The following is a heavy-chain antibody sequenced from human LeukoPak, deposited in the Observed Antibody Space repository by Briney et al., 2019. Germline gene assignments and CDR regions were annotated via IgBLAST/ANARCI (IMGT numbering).Heavy chain of an antibody. CDR1: GGTFSSYA. V-gene: IGHV1-69*05. CDR2: IIPIFGTA. Sequence: SVKVSCKASGGTFSSYAISWVRQAPGQGLEWMGRIIPIFGTANYAQKFQGKVTITKDETKIKACMELSSLRSEDTAAYYCARVGGYSYGSHFDYWGQGTLVTVSS. CDR3: ARVGGYSYGSHFDY. J-gene: IGHJ4*02. D-gene: IGHD5-18*01.